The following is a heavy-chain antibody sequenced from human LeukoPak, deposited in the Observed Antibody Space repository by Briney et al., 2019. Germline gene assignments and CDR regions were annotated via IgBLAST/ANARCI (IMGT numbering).Heavy chain of an antibody. CDR2: IEEDGSET. CDR1: AITFSNSW. Sequence: GGSLRLSCTASAITFSNSWMSWVRQAPGKGLEWVANIEEDGSETNYVDSVKGRFTISRDNAKNSLFLQMNSLRGEDTAIYYCARHLAGDSLYRHFDYWGQGTLVTVSS. CDR3: ARHLAGDSLYRHFDY. V-gene: IGHV3-7*04. J-gene: IGHJ4*02. D-gene: IGHD5/OR15-5a*01.